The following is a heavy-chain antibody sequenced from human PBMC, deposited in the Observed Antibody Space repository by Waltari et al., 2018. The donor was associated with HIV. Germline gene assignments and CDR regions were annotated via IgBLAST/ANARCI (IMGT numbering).Heavy chain of an antibody. CDR3: AKDILVGYSSGWHYYYGMDV. CDR1: GFTFDDYA. V-gene: IGHV3-9*01. D-gene: IGHD6-19*01. J-gene: IGHJ6*02. Sequence: EVQLVESGGGLVQPGRSLRLSCAASGFTFDDYAMHWVRQAPGKGLEWVSGISWNRGSIGDADSVKCRFTISRDNAKNSLYLQMNSLRAEDTALYYCAKDILVGYSSGWHYYYGMDVWGQGTTVTVSS. CDR2: ISWNRGSI.